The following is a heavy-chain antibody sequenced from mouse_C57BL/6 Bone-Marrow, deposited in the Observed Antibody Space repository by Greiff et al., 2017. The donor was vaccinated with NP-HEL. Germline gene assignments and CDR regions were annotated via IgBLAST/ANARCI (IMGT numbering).Heavy chain of an antibody. V-gene: IGHV1-69*01. D-gene: IGHD2-2*01. CDR1: GYTFTSYW. J-gene: IGHJ4*01. Sequence: QVQLQQPGAELVMRGASVKLSCKASGYTFTSYWMHWVKQRPGQGLEWIGEIDPSDSYTNYNQKFKGKSTLTVDKSSSTAYMQLSSLTSEDSAVYYCAGGHGYDYYAMDYWGQGTSVTVSS. CDR2: IDPSDSYT. CDR3: AGGHGYDYYAMDY.